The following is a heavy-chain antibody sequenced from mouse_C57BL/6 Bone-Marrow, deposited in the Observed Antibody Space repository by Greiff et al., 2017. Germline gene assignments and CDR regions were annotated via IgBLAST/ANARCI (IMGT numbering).Heavy chain of an antibody. CDR1: GYTFTSYW. J-gene: IGHJ4*01. D-gene: IGHD2-4*01. V-gene: IGHV1-5*01. CDR3: TFASIYYDYGLNY. Sequence: EVQVVESGTVLARPGASVKMSCKTSGYTFTSYWMHWVKQRPGQGLEWIGAIYPGNSDTSYNQKFKGKAKLTAVTSASTAYMELSSLTNEDSAVYYCTFASIYYDYGLNYWGQGTSVTVSS. CDR2: IYPGNSDT.